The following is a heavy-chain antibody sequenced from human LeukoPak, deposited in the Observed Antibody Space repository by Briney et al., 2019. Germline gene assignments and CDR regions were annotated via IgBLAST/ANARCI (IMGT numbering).Heavy chain of an antibody. CDR1: GFTFSSNA. Sequence: PGGSLRLSCAASGFTFSSNAMSWVRQAPGKGLEWVSGINWNGGSTGYADSVKGRFTISRDNAKNSLYLQMNSLRAEDTALYYCAREDILTGYYAFDIWGQGTMVTVSS. CDR3: AREDILTGYYAFDI. J-gene: IGHJ3*02. V-gene: IGHV3-20*04. D-gene: IGHD3-9*01. CDR2: INWNGGST.